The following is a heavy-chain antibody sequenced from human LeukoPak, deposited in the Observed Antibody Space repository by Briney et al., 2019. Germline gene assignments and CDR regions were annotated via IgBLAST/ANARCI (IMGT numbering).Heavy chain of an antibody. CDR2: IYTSGST. Sequence: KPSETLSLTCTVSGGSISSGSYYWSWIRQPAGKGLEWIGRIYTSGSTNYNPSLKSRVTISVDKSKNQFSLKLSSVTAADTAVYYCARDSLVKGSRALYWGQGTLVTVSS. CDR1: GGSISSGSYY. CDR3: ARDSLVKGSRALY. V-gene: IGHV4-61*02. J-gene: IGHJ4*02. D-gene: IGHD2-15*01.